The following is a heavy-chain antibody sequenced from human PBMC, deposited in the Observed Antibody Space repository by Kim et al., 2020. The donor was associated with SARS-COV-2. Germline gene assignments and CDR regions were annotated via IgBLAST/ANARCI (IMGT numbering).Heavy chain of an antibody. V-gene: IGHV4-39*01. CDR1: GGSISSSSYY. CDR3: ARRRGTGTAWRQAFDI. J-gene: IGHJ3*02. D-gene: IGHD1-1*01. CDR2: IYYSGST. Sequence: SETLSLTCTVSGGSISSSSYYWGWIRQPPGKGLEWIGSIYYSGSTYYNPFLKSRVTISVDTSKNLFSLKLSSVTAADTAVYYCARRRGTGTAWRQAFDIWGDGTMFSASS.